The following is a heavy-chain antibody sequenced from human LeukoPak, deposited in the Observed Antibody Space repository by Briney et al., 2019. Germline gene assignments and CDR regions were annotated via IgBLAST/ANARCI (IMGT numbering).Heavy chain of an antibody. J-gene: IGHJ4*02. CDR3: ASSGLLWFGELPTLDY. Sequence: GGSLRLSCAASGFTFSSYSMNWVRQAPGKGLEWDSYISSSGSTIYYADSVKGRFTISRDNDKNSLYLQMNSLRAEDTAVYYCASSGLLWFGELPTLDYWGQGTLVTVSS. V-gene: IGHV3-48*04. CDR2: ISSSGSTI. D-gene: IGHD3-10*01. CDR1: GFTFSSYS.